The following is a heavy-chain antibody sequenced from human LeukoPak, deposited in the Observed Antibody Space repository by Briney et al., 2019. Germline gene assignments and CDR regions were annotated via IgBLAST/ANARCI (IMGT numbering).Heavy chain of an antibody. D-gene: IGHD3-10*01. CDR1: GFTFSSYA. CDR3: TQHSGTSGGYRFFY. CDR2: ITGSGGNT. J-gene: IGHJ4*02. V-gene: IGHV3-23*01. Sequence: PGRSLRLSCAASGFTFSSYAMSWVRQAPGKGLEWVSAITGSGGNTYYADSVKGRFTISRDNSKNTLYLQMNSLRVEDTAVYYCTQHSGTSGGYRFFYWGQGTLVTVSS.